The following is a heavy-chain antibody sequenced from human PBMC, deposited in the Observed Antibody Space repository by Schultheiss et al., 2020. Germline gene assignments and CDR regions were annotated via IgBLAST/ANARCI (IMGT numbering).Heavy chain of an antibody. CDR2: ISAYNGNT. V-gene: IGHV1-69*13. CDR3: ARGHGY. J-gene: IGHJ4*02. CDR1: GGTFSSYA. Sequence: SVKVSCKASGGTFSSYAISWVRQAPGQGLEWMGWISAYNGNTNYAQKLQGRVTITADESTSTAYMELSSLRSEDTAVYYCARGHGYWGQGTLVTVSS.